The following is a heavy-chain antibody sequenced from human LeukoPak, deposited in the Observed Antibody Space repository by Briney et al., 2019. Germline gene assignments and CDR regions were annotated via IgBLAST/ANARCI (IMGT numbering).Heavy chain of an antibody. Sequence: PSETLSLTCTVSGGSITSHFWSWIRQPPGKGLEWIEYVFHRGSTNYNPSLKSRVTISVDTSKNQISLRVTSVTAADTAVYYCARGGSQEAFFSSGFDPWGQGALVTVSS. J-gene: IGHJ5*02. D-gene: IGHD1-26*01. CDR2: VFHRGST. V-gene: IGHV4-59*11. CDR3: ARGGSQEAFFSSGFDP. CDR1: GGSITSHF.